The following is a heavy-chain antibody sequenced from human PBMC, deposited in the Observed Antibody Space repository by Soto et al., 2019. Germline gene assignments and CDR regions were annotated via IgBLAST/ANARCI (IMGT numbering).Heavy chain of an antibody. CDR3: AWADWSGWIDY. Sequence: QVQLQESGPGLVKPSQTLSLTCTVSGGSINNAGYYWTWIRQHPRKGLEWIGYIYYSGNTFYNPSLKSRVSISVDTSKNQFSLNLTSVTAADTAVFYCAWADWSGWIDYWGHGTLVTVSS. D-gene: IGHD6-19*01. CDR2: IYYSGNT. CDR1: GGSINNAGYY. J-gene: IGHJ4*01. V-gene: IGHV4-31*03.